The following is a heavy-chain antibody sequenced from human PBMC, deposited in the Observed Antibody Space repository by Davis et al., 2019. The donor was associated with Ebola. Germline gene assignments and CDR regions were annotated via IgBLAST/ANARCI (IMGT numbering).Heavy chain of an antibody. CDR2: ITSSSNYI. Sequence: GESLKISCAASGFTFSSYSMNWVRQAPGKGLEWVSSITSSSNYIDYPDSMKGRFTISRDNSKNTLHLQMNSLRVEDTAIYYCAKDTSNVWFDVWGQGTMVTVSS. V-gene: IGHV3-21*04. J-gene: IGHJ3*01. CDR3: AKDTSNVWFDV. CDR1: GFTFSSYS. D-gene: IGHD6-19*01.